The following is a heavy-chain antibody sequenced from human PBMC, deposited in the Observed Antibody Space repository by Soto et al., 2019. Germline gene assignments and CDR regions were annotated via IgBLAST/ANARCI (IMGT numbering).Heavy chain of an antibody. V-gene: IGHV4-4*02. CDR1: GGSISSGNW. CDR2: IYHSGST. CDR3: ARSYYSTWYGFDY. D-gene: IGHD6-13*01. J-gene: IGHJ4*02. Sequence: QVQLQESGPGLVKPSGTLSLTCVVSGGSISSGNWWSWVRQPPGKGLEWIGEIYHSGSTNYNPSLKSRVTISLDKSRNQFSLKLSSVTAADTAVYYCARSYYSTWYGFDYWGQGTLVTVSS.